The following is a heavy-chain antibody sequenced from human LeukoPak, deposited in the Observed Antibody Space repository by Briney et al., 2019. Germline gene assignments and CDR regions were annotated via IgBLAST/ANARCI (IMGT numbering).Heavy chain of an antibody. V-gene: IGHV4-39*07. CDR3: AREYEGFVTDP. CDR2: IYYSGST. Sequence: WETLSLTCTVSGGSLSSSNFYWGWIRQPPGRGLEWIGSIYYSGSTYYNPSLKSRVTISVDTSKNQFSLKLSSVTAADTAVYYCAREYEGFVTDPWGQGTLVTVSS. J-gene: IGHJ5*02. D-gene: IGHD3-3*01. CDR1: GGSLSSSNFY.